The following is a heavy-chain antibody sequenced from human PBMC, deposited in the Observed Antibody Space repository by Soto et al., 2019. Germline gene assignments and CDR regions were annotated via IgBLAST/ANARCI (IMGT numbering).Heavy chain of an antibody. D-gene: IGHD6-19*01. CDR1: GFTLSSSS. Sequence: XGSLRLTSSASGFTLSSSSMHWVRQAPGKGLEWVALISYDESHKYYADSVEGRFTISRDNSKNTLYLQMKSLRPEDTAVYYCAQERLSGWNKWFDTWGQGTLVTVPS. V-gene: IGHV3-30*18. J-gene: IGHJ5*02. CDR2: ISYDESHK. CDR3: AQERLSGWNKWFDT.